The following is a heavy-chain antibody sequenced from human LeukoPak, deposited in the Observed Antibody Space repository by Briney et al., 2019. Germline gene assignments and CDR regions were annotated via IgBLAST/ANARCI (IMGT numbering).Heavy chain of an antibody. CDR3: ARVVRGVTVHYYYYMDV. D-gene: IGHD3-3*01. Sequence: FQGRVTITADKSTSTAYMELSSLRSEDTAVYYCARVVRGVTVHYYYYMDVWGKGTTVTVSS. J-gene: IGHJ6*03. V-gene: IGHV1-69*04.